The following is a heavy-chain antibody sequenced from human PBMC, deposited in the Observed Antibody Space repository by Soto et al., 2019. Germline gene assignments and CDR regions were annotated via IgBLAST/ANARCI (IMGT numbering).Heavy chain of an antibody. D-gene: IGHD2-8*01. V-gene: IGHV1-2*04. CDR1: GYSFTDYH. CDR2: INPKSGGT. CDR3: ARGHSTDCSNGVCSFFYNHEMDV. J-gene: IGHJ6*02. Sequence: ASVKVSCKASGYSFTDYHIHWVRQAPGQGLEWLGRINPKSGGTSTAQKFQGWVTMTRDRSISTVYMELTRLRSDDTAVYFCARGHSTDCSNGVCSFFYNHEMDVWGQGTTVTV.